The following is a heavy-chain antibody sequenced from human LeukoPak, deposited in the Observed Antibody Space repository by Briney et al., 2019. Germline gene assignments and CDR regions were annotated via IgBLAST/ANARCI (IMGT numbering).Heavy chain of an antibody. D-gene: IGHD3-16*02. V-gene: IGHV1-46*01. CDR2: INPSGGTT. J-gene: IGHJ4*02. CDR1: GYTFTSYH. CDR3: ARAGVLYDYVWGSYRINYFDY. Sequence: ASVKVSCKASGYTFTSYHMHWVRQAPGQGLEWMGIINPSGGTTNYAQKFRGRVTMTRDMSTSTVYMELSSLRSEDTAVYYCARAGVLYDYVWGSYRINYFDYWGQGTLVTVSS.